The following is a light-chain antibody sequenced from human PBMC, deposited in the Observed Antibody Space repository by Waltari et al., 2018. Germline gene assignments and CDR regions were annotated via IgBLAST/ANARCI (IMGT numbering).Light chain of an antibody. CDR1: SSNIGNNY. Sequence: QSVLTQPPSVSAAPGQKVTISCSGSSSNIGNNYVSWYQQLPGTAPKLLIYENNKLPSGIPDEFSGSKSGTSATLGITGLQTGDEAEYYCGTWDSSLSVVFGGGTKLTVL. CDR2: ENN. J-gene: IGLJ3*02. V-gene: IGLV1-51*02. CDR3: GTWDSSLSVV.